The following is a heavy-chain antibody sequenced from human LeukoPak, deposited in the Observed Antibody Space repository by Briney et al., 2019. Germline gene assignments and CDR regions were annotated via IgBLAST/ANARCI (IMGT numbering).Heavy chain of an antibody. CDR2: IYYSGST. D-gene: IGHD5-24*01. J-gene: IGHJ4*02. Sequence: ASETLSLTCTVSGGSISSYYWSWIRQPPGKGLEWIGYIYYSGSTNYNPSLKSRVTISVDTSKNQFSLKLSSVTAADTAVYYCARLRSGYNSPYLFDYWGQGTLVTVSS. V-gene: IGHV4-59*08. CDR3: ARLRSGYNSPYLFDY. CDR1: GGSISSYY.